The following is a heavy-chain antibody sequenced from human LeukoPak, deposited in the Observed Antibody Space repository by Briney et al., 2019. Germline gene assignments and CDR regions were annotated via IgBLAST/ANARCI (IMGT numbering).Heavy chain of an antibody. CDR2: IYYSGST. Sequence: ETLSLTCTVSGGSISSYYWSWIRQPPGKGLEWIGYIYYSGSTNYNPSLKSRVTISVDTSKNQFSLRLSSVTAADTAVYYCARGRDGYLDYWGQGTLVTVSS. V-gene: IGHV4-59*01. D-gene: IGHD5-24*01. CDR1: GGSISSYY. J-gene: IGHJ4*02. CDR3: ARGRDGYLDY.